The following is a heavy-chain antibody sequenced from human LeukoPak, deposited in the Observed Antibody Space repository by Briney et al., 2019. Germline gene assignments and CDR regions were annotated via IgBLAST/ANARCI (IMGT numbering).Heavy chain of an antibody. CDR3: ARGPAAGNLLGY. CDR2: IKQDGSEK. Sequence: GGSLRLSCAASGFTFSSYWMSWVRQAPGKGLEWVANIKQDGSEKYYVDSVKGRFTVSRDNAKNSLFLQMNSLRAEDTAVYYCARGPAAGNLLGYWGQGTLVTVSS. J-gene: IGHJ4*02. D-gene: IGHD6-19*01. CDR1: GFTFSSYW. V-gene: IGHV3-7*01.